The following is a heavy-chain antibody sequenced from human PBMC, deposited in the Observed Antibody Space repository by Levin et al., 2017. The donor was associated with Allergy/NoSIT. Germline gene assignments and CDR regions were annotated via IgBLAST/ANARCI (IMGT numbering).Heavy chain of an antibody. CDR1: GYSFTTYN. Sequence: ASVKVSCKASGYSFTTYNMHWVRQAPGQGLEWMGTINPSGGSTTYAQNFQGRVTMTRDTSTSTLYMELSSLRSEDTAVYYCARSAAGTQYNPKFDYWGQGTLVTVSS. CDR2: INPSGGST. J-gene: IGHJ4*02. D-gene: IGHD6-13*01. V-gene: IGHV1-46*01. CDR3: ARSAAGTQYNPKFDY.